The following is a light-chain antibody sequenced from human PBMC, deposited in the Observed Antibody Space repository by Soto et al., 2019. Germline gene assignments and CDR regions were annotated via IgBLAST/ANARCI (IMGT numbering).Light chain of an antibody. J-gene: IGLJ1*01. CDR2: DVS. CDR1: SSDIGALNF. V-gene: IGLV2-14*03. Sequence: QSALTQPASVSGSPGQSITISYTGTSSDIGALNFVFWYQQHPGKAPKPIMYDVSSRPSGVSGRFSGSKSGNTASLTISGLQAEDEADYYCSSYTLSNTRLFGTGTKLTVL. CDR3: SSYTLSNTRL.